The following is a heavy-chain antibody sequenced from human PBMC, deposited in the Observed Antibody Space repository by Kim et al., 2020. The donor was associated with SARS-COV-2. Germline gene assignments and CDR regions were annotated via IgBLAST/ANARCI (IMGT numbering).Heavy chain of an antibody. CDR2: IYHSGST. V-gene: IGHV4-4*02. Sequence: SETLSLTCAVSGGSISSNWWSWVRQPPGKGLEWIGEIYHSGSTNYNPSLKSRVTISVDKSKNQFSLKLNFVTAADTALYYCARGYGSGGSSDFFDYWGQGTLVTVSS. CDR3: ARGYGSGGSSDFFDY. D-gene: IGHD3-10*01. J-gene: IGHJ4*02. CDR1: GGSISSNW.